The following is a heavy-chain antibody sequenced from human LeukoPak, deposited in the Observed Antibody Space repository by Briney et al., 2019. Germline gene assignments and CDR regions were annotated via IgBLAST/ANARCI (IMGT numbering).Heavy chain of an antibody. Sequence: GASVKVSCKASGYTFTSYYIHWVRQAPGQGLEWMGIINPSGGSTNYAQKFQGRVTMSRDTSTNTVYMELSSLRSEDTAVYYCARDRGCGTNCYSAFDIWGQGTMITVSS. J-gene: IGHJ3*02. CDR3: ARDRGCGTNCYSAFDI. CDR1: GYTFTSYY. V-gene: IGHV1-46*01. D-gene: IGHD2-21*02. CDR2: INPSGGST.